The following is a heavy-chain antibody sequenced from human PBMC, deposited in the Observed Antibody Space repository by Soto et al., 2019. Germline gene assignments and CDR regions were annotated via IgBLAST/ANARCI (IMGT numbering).Heavy chain of an antibody. CDR2: FDPEDGET. V-gene: IGHV1-24*01. Sequence: ASVKVSCKVSGYTLTELSMHWVRQAPGKGLEWMGGFDPEDGETIYAQKFQGRVTMTEDTSTDTAYMELSSLRSEDTAVYYCATVGSLTAAARDYYGMDVWGQGTTVTVSS. CDR3: ATVGSLTAAARDYYGMDV. D-gene: IGHD6-13*01. J-gene: IGHJ6*02. CDR1: GYTLTELS.